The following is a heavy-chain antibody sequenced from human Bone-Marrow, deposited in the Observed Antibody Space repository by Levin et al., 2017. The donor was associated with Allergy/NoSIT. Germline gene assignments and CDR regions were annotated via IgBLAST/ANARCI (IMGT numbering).Heavy chain of an antibody. Sequence: GGSLRLSCAASGFTFSSYGMHWVRQAPGKGLEWVAVISYDGSNKYYADSVKGRFTISRDNSKNTLYLQMNSLRAEDTAVYYCAKDQGAVAGRPLDYWGQGTLVTVSS. V-gene: IGHV3-30*18. CDR2: ISYDGSNK. D-gene: IGHD6-19*01. J-gene: IGHJ4*02. CDR3: AKDQGAVAGRPLDY. CDR1: GFTFSSYG.